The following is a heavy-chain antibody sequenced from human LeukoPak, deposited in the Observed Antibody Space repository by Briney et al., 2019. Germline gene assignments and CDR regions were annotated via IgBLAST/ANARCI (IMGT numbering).Heavy chain of an antibody. CDR1: GFGFSSYW. CDR2: INQDGTTK. D-gene: IGHD3-10*01. Sequence: GGSLRLSCAASGFGFSSYWMSWVRHNPGKGLEWVANINQDGTTKYYRDFAKGRFTISRDNAQNSLYLQINSLRAEDTAVYYCAREKGTMIRAMAFEMWGQGTMVTVSS. V-gene: IGHV3-7*01. CDR3: AREKGTMIRAMAFEM. J-gene: IGHJ3*02.